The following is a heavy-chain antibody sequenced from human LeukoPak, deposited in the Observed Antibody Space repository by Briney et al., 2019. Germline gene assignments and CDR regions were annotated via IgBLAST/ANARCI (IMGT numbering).Heavy chain of an antibody. CDR1: GFTFSSYT. D-gene: IGHD1-26*01. J-gene: IGHJ6*03. CDR2: ISSSSSYI. CDR3: ARATWDPNYYYYMDV. V-gene: IGHV3-21*01. Sequence: GGSLRLSCAASGFTFSSYTMKWVRQAPGKGLEWVSSISSSSSYIYYADSVKGRFTISRDNAKNSLFLQMNSLRAEDTAVYFCARATWDPNYYYYMDVWGKGTTVTISS.